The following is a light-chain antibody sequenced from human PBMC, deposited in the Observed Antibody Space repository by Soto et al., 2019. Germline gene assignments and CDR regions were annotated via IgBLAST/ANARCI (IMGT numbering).Light chain of an antibody. J-gene: IGKJ1*01. CDR3: QQYNDYSCT. CDR2: KAS. CDR1: QSISAW. V-gene: IGKV1-5*03. Sequence: DIQMTQSPSTLSASVGDSVSINCRASQSISAWLAWYQQKPGKAPRLLIYKASTLEIGVPSRFSGSGSGTEFTLTISILQPDDVAIYYCQQYNDYSCTFGQGTKVDLK.